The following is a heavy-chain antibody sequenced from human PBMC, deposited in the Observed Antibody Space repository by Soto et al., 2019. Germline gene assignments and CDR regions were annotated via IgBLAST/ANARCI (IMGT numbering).Heavy chain of an antibody. CDR1: GFTLSRYS. J-gene: IGHJ4*02. CDR2: ISRSSSTI. Sequence: EVQLVESGGGLVQPGGSLRLSCVASGFTLSRYSMNWVRQAPGKGLEWVSYISRSSSTIYYADSVKGRFTISRDNAENSLYLEMNSLGAEDPAVYYCAGDLAGGSPDYRGQGNRVTVSS. CDR3: AGDLAGGSPDY. D-gene: IGHD2-15*01. V-gene: IGHV3-48*01.